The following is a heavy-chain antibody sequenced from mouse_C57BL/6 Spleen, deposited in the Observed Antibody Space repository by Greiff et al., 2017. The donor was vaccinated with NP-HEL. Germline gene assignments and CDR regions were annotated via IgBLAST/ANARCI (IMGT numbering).Heavy chain of an antibody. Sequence: QVQLKQSGAELARPGASVKLSCKASGYTFTSYGISWVKQRTGQGLEWIGEIYPRSGNTYYNEKFKGKATLTADKSSSTAYMELRSLTSEDSAVYFCARSGDGPNYWGQGTTLTVSS. J-gene: IGHJ2*01. D-gene: IGHD2-3*01. CDR2: IYPRSGNT. V-gene: IGHV1-81*01. CDR3: ARSGDGPNY. CDR1: GYTFTSYG.